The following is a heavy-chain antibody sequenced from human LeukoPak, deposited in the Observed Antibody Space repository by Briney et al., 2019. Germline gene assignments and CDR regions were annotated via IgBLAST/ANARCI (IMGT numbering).Heavy chain of an antibody. Sequence: GASVKVSCMASGYTFTSYDINWVRQATGQGLEWMGWMNPNCGNTGYAQKFQGRVTMTEDTSTDTAYMELSSLRSEDTAVYYCATGPRSSWLFNPAEDYWGQGTLVTVSS. CDR1: GYTFTSYD. D-gene: IGHD3-22*01. J-gene: IGHJ4*02. CDR2: MNPNCGNT. V-gene: IGHV1-8*01. CDR3: ATGPRSSWLFNPAEDY.